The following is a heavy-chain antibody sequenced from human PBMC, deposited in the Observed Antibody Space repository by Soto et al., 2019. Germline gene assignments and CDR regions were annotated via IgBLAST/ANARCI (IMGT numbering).Heavy chain of an antibody. V-gene: IGHV1-18*04. J-gene: IGHJ5*02. CDR2: ISAYNGNT. Sequence: QVQLVQSGAEVKKPGASVKVSCKASGYTFTSYGISWVRQAPGQGLEWMGWISAYNGNTNYAQKLQGRVTMTTDTSTSTASMELRSLRSDDTAVYYCARVRAVGAHRGSWFDPWGQGTLVTVSS. CDR1: GYTFTSYG. D-gene: IGHD1-26*01. CDR3: ARVRAVGAHRGSWFDP.